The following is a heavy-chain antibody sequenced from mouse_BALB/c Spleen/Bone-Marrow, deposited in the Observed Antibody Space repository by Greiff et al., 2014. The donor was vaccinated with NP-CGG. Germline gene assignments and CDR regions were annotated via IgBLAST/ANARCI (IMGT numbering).Heavy chain of an antibody. CDR2: IRNKANGYTT. CDR1: GFTFTDYY. V-gene: IGHV7-3*02. J-gene: IGHJ1*01. D-gene: IGHD2-1*01. CDR3: ARDKNYGSYWYFDV. Sequence: EVQRVESGGGLVQPGGSLRLSCATSGFTFTDYYMSWVRQPPGKALEWLGFIRNKANGYTTEYSASVKGRLTISRDNSQSILYLQMNTLRAEDSATYYCARDKNYGSYWYFDVWGAGTTVTVSS.